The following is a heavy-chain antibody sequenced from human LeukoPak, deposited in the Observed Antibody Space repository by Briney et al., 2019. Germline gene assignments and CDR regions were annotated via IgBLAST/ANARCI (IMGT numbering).Heavy chain of an antibody. CDR2: VNLQGST. CDR3: AREGGPYRPLDY. V-gene: IGHV4-4*02. Sequence: PSGTLSLTCGVSGGSITSTNYWTWVRQPPGKGLEWIGEVNLQGSTNYNPSLMGRVAISVDTSKNHISLQLTSVTAADTAVYYCAREGGPYRPLDYSGQGALVTVSS. J-gene: IGHJ4*02. CDR1: GGSITSTNY.